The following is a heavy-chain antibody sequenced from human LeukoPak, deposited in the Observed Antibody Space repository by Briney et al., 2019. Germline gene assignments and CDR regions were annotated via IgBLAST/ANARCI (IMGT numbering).Heavy chain of an antibody. V-gene: IGHV4-4*07. CDR3: AREGGYSGYDYYYYYYMDV. Sequence: SETLSLTCTVSGGSISSYYWSWIPQPAGKGLECIGRIYTSGSTNYNPSLKSRVTMSVDTSKNRFSLKLSSVTAADTAVYYCAREGGYSGYDYYYYYYMDVWGKGTTVTVSS. CDR1: GGSISSYY. D-gene: IGHD5-12*01. J-gene: IGHJ6*03. CDR2: IYTSGST.